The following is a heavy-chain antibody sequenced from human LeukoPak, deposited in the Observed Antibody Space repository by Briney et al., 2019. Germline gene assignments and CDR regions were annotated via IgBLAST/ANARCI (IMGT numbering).Heavy chain of an antibody. CDR1: GFTFSSYD. CDR3: ARGDSSGYQRNTKLDY. J-gene: IGHJ4*02. V-gene: IGHV3-13*01. CDR2: IGTAGDT. Sequence: GGSLRLSCAASGFTFSSYDMHGVRQTTGKGLEWVSAIGTAGDTYYPGSVKGRFTISRENAKNSLYLQMNSLRAGDTAVYYCARGDSSGYQRNTKLDYWGQGTLVTVSS. D-gene: IGHD3-22*01.